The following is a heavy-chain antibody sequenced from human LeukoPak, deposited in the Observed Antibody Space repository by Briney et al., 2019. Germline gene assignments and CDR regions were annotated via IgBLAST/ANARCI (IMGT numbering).Heavy chain of an antibody. V-gene: IGHV4-59*08. Sequence: SETLSLTCTVSGGSISSYYWSWIRQPPGKGLEWIGYIYYSGSTNYNPSLKSRVTISVDTSKDQFSLKLSSVTAADTAVYYCATPPGGVTTPNPSWGQGTLVTVSS. CDR1: GGSISSYY. J-gene: IGHJ5*02. CDR2: IYYSGST. CDR3: ATPPGGVTTPNPS. D-gene: IGHD4-17*01.